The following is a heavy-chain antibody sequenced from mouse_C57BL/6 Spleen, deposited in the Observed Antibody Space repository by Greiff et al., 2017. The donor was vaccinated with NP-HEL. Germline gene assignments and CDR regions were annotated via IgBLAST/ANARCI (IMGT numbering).Heavy chain of an antibody. J-gene: IGHJ4*01. Sequence: EVHLVESGGGLVKPGGSLKLSCAASGFTFSSYAMSWVRQTPEKRLEWVATISDGGSYTYYPDNVKGRFTISRDNAKNNLYLQMSHLKSEDTAMYYCARDSGWLLLLYAMDYWGQGTSVTVSS. D-gene: IGHD2-3*01. CDR3: ARDSGWLLLLYAMDY. CDR1: GFTFSSYA. V-gene: IGHV5-4*01. CDR2: ISDGGSYT.